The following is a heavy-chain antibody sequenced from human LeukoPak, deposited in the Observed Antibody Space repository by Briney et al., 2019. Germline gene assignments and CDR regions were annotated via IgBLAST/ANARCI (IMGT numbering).Heavy chain of an antibody. CDR1: GFSFTSYW. Sequence: GESLKTSCKGSGFSFTSYWIGWVRQMPGKGLEWMGILYPGDSDTRYSPSFQGQVAISADKSISTAYLQWSSLKASDTAMYSCARRSYYGSGSYYNDWFDPWGQGTLVTVSS. D-gene: IGHD3-10*01. CDR3: ARRSYYGSGSYYNDWFDP. J-gene: IGHJ5*02. V-gene: IGHV5-51*01. CDR2: LYPGDSDT.